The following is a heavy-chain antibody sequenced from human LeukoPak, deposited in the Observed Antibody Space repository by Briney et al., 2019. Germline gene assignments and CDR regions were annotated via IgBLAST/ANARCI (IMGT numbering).Heavy chain of an antibody. D-gene: IGHD2-15*01. CDR2: INPNSGGT. V-gene: IGHV1-2*02. J-gene: IGHJ5*02. Sequence: ASVKVSCKASGYTFTGYYMHWVRQAPGQGLEWMGWINPNSGGTNYAQKFQGRVTMTRDTSISTAYMELSRLRSDDTAVYYCARGRTVVVAATPRSDPWGQGTLVTVSS. CDR1: GYTFTGYY. CDR3: ARGRTVVVAATPRSDP.